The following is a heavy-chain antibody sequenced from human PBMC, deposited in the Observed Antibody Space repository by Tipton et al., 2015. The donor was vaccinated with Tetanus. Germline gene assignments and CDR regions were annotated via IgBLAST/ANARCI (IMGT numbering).Heavy chain of an antibody. D-gene: IGHD6-13*01. CDR2: INTNTGNP. CDR1: GYTFTSYA. J-gene: IGHJ3*02. V-gene: IGHV7-4-1*02. Sequence: LVQSGPEVKVSCKASGYTFTSYAMNWVRQAPGQGLEWMGWINTNTGNPTYAQGFTGRFVFSLDTSVSTAYLQISSLKAEDTAVYHCARVGRAAAGAFDIWGQGTMVTVSS. CDR3: ARVGRAAAGAFDI.